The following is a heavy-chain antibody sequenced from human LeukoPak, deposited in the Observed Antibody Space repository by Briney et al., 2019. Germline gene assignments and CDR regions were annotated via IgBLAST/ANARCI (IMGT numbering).Heavy chain of an antibody. CDR2: IHPSGGNT. D-gene: IGHD3-22*01. J-gene: IGHJ5*02. V-gene: IGHV3-23*01. Sequence: GGSLRLSCAASGFTFSNNGMAWVRQAPGKGLEWVSSIHPSGGNTHYADSAKGRFTISRDNSKNMLFLQMNSLRVEDTAIYYCAKALYDSPLAGDPWGQGTLVTVSS. CDR1: GFTFSNNG. CDR3: AKALYDSPLAGDP.